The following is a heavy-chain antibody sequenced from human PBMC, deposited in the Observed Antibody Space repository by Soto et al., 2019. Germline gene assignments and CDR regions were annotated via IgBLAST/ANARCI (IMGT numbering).Heavy chain of an antibody. Sequence: PGGSLRLSCAASGFTLRSYGMHWVRQAPGRGLEWVAVISFDGSNKYYADSVEGRFTISRDNSKNTVYLQMNSLRLEDTAVYYCARGLTYSDSYFAHWGQGTLVPVSS. CDR1: GFTLRSYG. CDR3: ARGLTYSDSYFAH. D-gene: IGHD4-17*01. CDR2: ISFDGSNK. J-gene: IGHJ4*02. V-gene: IGHV3-30*03.